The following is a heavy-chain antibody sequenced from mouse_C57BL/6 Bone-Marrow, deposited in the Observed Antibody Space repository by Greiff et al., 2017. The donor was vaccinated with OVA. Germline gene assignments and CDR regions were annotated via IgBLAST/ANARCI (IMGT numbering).Heavy chain of an antibody. CDR1: GYTFTSYW. CDR2: IDPSDSYT. D-gene: IGHD1-1*01. J-gene: IGHJ4*01. CDR3: ARYCYYSSSYDAMDY. V-gene: IGHV1-69*01. Sequence: QVQLQQPGAELVMPGASVKLSCKASGYTFTSYWMHWVKQRPGQGLEWIGEIDPSDSYTNYNQKFKGKSTLTVDKSSSTAYMQLSSLTSEDSAVYYCARYCYYSSSYDAMDYWGQGTAATVTA.